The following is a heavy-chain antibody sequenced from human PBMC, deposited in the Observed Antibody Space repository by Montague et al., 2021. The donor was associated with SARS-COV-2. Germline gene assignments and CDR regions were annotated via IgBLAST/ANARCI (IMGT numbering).Heavy chain of an antibody. J-gene: IGHJ6*02. CDR3: TRSGDGVYYGMDV. V-gene: IGHV3-74*03. D-gene: IGHD2-21*02. Sequence: SLILSLAASGFTFSRYWMHWVRQVPGKGLLWVSRINIDGSRTTYADSVKGRFTISRDNAKNTLFLQMNGLRADDTAVYYCTRSGDGVYYGMDVWGQGTTVTVSS. CDR1: GFTFSRYW. CDR2: INIDGSRT.